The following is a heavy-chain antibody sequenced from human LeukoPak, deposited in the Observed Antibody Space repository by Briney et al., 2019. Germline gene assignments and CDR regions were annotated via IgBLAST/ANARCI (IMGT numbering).Heavy chain of an antibody. CDR2: INSDGGST. Sequence: GGSLRLSCAASGFTFSSYWMHRVRQAPGKGLEWVSRINSDGGSTTYAVSVKGRFTISRDNAKNTMYLQMSSLRADDSAVYYCGRGGLTGQMAAFDYWGQGALVTVST. J-gene: IGHJ4*02. CDR3: GRGGLTGQMAAFDY. CDR1: GFTFSSYW. V-gene: IGHV3-74*01. D-gene: IGHD3-9*01.